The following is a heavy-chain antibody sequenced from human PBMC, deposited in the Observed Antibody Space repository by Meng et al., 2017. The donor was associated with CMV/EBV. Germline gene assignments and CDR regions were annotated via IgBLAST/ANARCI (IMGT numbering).Heavy chain of an antibody. V-gene: IGHV3-49*04. J-gene: IGHJ1*01. Sequence: GESLKISCTPSGFTFRDYAMTWVRQAPGEGLEWVGLIRSKPYVGSTEYAASVKGRFTISRDDSKNIGYLQMNSLRTEDTAVYYCTRGLQDGDYFSFQHWGQGTLVTVSS. CDR2: IRSKPYVGST. CDR1: GFTFRDYA. CDR3: TRGLQDGDYFSFQH. D-gene: IGHD4-17*01.